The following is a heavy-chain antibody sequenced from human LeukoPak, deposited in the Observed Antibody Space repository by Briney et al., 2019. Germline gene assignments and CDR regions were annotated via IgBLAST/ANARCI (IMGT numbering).Heavy chain of an antibody. CDR3: AKDNRRHYTSGPNPDSLH. Sequence: GGSLRLSCAGSGFIFNNYATHWVRQPPGKGLEWVSGISWNSGSIDYADSVKGRFTISRDNAKNSLYLQMNSLRVEDTAFYYCAKDNRRHYTSGPNPDSLHWGQGALVTVSS. V-gene: IGHV3-9*01. CDR1: GFIFNNYA. CDR2: ISWNSGSI. D-gene: IGHD6-19*01. J-gene: IGHJ4*02.